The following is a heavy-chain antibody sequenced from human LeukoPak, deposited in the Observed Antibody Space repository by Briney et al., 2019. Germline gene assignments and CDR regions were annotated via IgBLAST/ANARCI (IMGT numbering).Heavy chain of an antibody. CDR2: ISSSSSYI. V-gene: IGHV3-21*01. J-gene: IGHJ4*02. D-gene: IGHD3-10*01. CDR3: ARDRGLWFGEFPFDY. CDR1: GFTFSSYS. Sequence: GGSLRLSCAASGFTFSSYSMNWVSQAPGKGLEWVSSISSSSSYIYYADSVKGRFTISRDNAKNSLFLQMNSLRADDTAVYYCARDRGLWFGEFPFDYWGQGTLVTVSS.